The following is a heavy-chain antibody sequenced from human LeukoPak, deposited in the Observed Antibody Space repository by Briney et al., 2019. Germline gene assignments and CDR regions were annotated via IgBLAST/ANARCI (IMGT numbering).Heavy chain of an antibody. D-gene: IGHD6-13*01. CDR1: GFTFSNYG. CDR2: IRYDGTNK. CDR3: AKDHGGSSWEFDY. J-gene: IGHJ4*02. Sequence: PGGSLRLSCAASGFTFSNYGMHWVRQAPGKGLEWVAFIRYDGTNKYYADSVKGRLTISRDNSKNTLYLQMNSLRAEDTAVYYCAKDHGGSSWEFDYWGQGTLVTVSS. V-gene: IGHV3-30*02.